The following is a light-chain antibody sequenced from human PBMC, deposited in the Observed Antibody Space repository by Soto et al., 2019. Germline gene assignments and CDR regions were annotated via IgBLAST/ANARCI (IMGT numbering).Light chain of an antibody. J-gene: IGKJ1*01. CDR3: IQDYNYLWT. CDR2: GAS. CDR1: QSVSNDF. V-gene: IGKV3-20*01. Sequence: EIVLTQSPGTLSLSAGERATLSCRASQSVSNDFLAWYQQKPGQAPRLLIYGASTRATDVQDRFSGSGSGTDFTLTISSLEPEDFATYYCIQDYNYLWTFGQGTKVDIK.